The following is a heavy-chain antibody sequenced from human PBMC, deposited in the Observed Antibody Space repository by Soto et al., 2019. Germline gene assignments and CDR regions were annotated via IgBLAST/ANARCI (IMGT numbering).Heavy chain of an antibody. J-gene: IGHJ4*02. CDR2: IYPGDSDT. D-gene: IGHD3-9*01. Sequence: GESLKISCKGSGYSFTSYWIGWVRQMPGKGLEWMGIIYPGDSDTRYSPSFQGQVTFSADKYISTAYLQWSSLKASDTAMYYCARIGSLVLRYFDWLLDYFDYWGQGTLVTVSS. V-gene: IGHV5-51*01. CDR3: ARIGSLVLRYFDWLLDYFDY. CDR1: GYSFTSYW.